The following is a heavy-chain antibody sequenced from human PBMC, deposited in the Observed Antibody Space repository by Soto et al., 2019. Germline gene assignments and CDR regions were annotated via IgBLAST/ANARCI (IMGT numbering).Heavy chain of an antibody. Sequence: SEAMSLTCTVSDGSMSSGGYYWSWIRKHTGKGLERIGYISHSGSTYYNPSLKSRVIISVDTSKNQFSLSLTSVTAADTAVYYCAREYTYGSNFFDFWGQGALVTVSS. CDR2: ISHSGST. D-gene: IGHD2-2*02. CDR1: DGSMSSGGYY. J-gene: IGHJ4*02. V-gene: IGHV4-31*03. CDR3: AREYTYGSNFFDF.